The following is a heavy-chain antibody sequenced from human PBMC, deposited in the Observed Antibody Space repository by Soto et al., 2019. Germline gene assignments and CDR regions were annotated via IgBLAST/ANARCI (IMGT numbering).Heavy chain of an antibody. CDR3: AGHGSGSYYNLDY. V-gene: IGHV4-31*03. CDR1: GGSISSGGYY. J-gene: IGHJ4*02. Sequence: PSETLSLTCTVSGGSISSGGYYWSWIRQHPGKGLEWIGYIYYSGSTYYNPSLKSRVTISVDTSKNQFSLKLSSVTAADTAVYYCAGHGSGSYYNLDYWGQGTLVTVSS. CDR2: IYYSGST. D-gene: IGHD3-10*01.